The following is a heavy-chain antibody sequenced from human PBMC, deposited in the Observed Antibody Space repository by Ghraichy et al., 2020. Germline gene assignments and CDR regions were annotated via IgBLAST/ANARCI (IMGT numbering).Heavy chain of an antibody. V-gene: IGHV3-23*01. Sequence: GESLNISCAASGFTFSSYAMSWAHQAPGMGLEWVSAISGSGGTTSYADSVKGRFTISRDNSKNTLYLQMNSLRAEDTAVFYCAKGTTVVTPKTLDYWGQGTLVTVSS. J-gene: IGHJ4*02. CDR1: GFTFSSYA. CDR3: AKGTTVVTPKTLDY. CDR2: ISGSGGTT. D-gene: IGHD4-23*01.